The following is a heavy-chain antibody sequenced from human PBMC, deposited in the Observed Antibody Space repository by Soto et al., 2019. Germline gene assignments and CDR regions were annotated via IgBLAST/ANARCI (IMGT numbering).Heavy chain of an antibody. D-gene: IGHD2-15*01. J-gene: IGHJ4*02. CDR3: TSPHCHGCTCYFTY. CDR2: IYFTEGT. Sequence: QLQLQESGPRLVKSSETLSLTCSVPGGSITRSSHYWGWIRQPPGKGLEWIGTIYFTEGTYYNPSLKSRVTISVVASSNHLSLKLSSVTAADTAVYYCTSPHCHGCTCYFTYWGQGALVTVSA. V-gene: IGHV4-39*02. CDR1: GGSITRSSHY.